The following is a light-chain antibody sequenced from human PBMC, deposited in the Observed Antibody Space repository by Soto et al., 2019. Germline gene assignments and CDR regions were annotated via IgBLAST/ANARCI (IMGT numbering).Light chain of an antibody. CDR2: GAS. CDR1: QSVGSTY. J-gene: IGKJ5*01. CDR3: QQRIKWPIT. V-gene: IGKV3D-20*02. Sequence: EIVLTQSPGTLSLSPGERATLSCRASQSVGSTYLAWYQQKPGQAPRLLIFGASSRATGIPDRFSGSGSGTDFTLTISSLEPADSAVYYCQQRIKWPITFGQGTRLEIK.